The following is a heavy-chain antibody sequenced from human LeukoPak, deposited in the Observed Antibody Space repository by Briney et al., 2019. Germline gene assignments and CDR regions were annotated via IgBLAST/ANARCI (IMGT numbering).Heavy chain of an antibody. V-gene: IGHV4-39*01. CDR1: DDSISSSNYY. CDR3: ARTHRVGGFDY. Sequence: PSETLSLTCTVSDDSISSSNYYWGWIRQPPGKGLEWIGSIYYSGSTYYNPSLKSRVTISVDTSKNQFSLKLSSVTAADTAVYYCARTHRVGGFDYWGQGTLVTVSS. J-gene: IGHJ4*02. CDR2: IYYSGST.